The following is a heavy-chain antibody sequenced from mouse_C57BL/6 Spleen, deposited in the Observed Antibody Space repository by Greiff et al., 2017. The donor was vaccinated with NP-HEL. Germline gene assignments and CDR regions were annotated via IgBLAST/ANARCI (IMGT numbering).Heavy chain of an antibody. J-gene: IGHJ2*01. CDR3: TRYYYGSSFFDY. Sequence: VQLQQSGAELVRPGASVTLSCKASGYTFTDYEMHWVKQTPVPGLEWIGAIDPETGGTAYNQKFKGKAILTADKSSSTAYMELRSLTSEDSAVYYCTRYYYGSSFFDYWGQGTTLTVSS. V-gene: IGHV1-15*01. D-gene: IGHD1-1*01. CDR1: GYTFTDYE. CDR2: IDPETGGT.